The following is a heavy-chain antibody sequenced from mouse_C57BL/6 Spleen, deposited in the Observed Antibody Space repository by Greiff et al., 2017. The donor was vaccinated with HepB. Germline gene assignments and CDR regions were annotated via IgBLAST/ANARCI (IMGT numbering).Heavy chain of an antibody. CDR1: GYTFTSYW. D-gene: IGHD2-5*01. Sequence: QVQLQQPGAELVRPGSSVKLSCKASGYTFTSYWMHWVKQRPIQGLEWIGNIDPSDSETHYNQKFKDKATLTVDTSSSTAYMQLSSRTSEDSAVYYCARRSYYSKGGFDYWGQGTTLTVSS. CDR2: IDPSDSET. V-gene: IGHV1-52*01. J-gene: IGHJ2*01. CDR3: ARRSYYSKGGFDY.